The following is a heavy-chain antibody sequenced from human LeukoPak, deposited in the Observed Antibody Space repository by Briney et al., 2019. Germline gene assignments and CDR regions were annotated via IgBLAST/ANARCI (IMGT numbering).Heavy chain of an antibody. V-gene: IGHV3-23*01. CDR1: GFTFSSYG. J-gene: IGHJ4*02. CDR3: AKRGGSSGSLRGGFDQ. Sequence: PGGSLRLSCAASGFTFSSYGMSWARQAPGKGLEWVSGSASSGNTYYADSVKGRFTISRDNSKNTLYLQMSSLRADDTAVYYCAKRGGSSGSLRGGFDQWGQGTLVTVSS. CDR2: SASSGNT. D-gene: IGHD6-19*01.